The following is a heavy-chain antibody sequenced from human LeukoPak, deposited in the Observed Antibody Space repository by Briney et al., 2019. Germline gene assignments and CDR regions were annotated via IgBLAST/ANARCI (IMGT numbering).Heavy chain of an antibody. CDR3: ARVSRDGSSWYRYYYYMDV. Sequence: SETLSLTCTVSGGSISSSSYYWGWIRQPPGKGLEWIGSIYYSGSTYYNPSLKSRVTISVDTSKNQFSLKLSSVTAADTAVYYCARVSRDGSSWYRYYYYMDVWGKGTTVTVSS. D-gene: IGHD6-13*01. V-gene: IGHV4-39*07. J-gene: IGHJ6*03. CDR2: IYYSGST. CDR1: GGSISSSSYY.